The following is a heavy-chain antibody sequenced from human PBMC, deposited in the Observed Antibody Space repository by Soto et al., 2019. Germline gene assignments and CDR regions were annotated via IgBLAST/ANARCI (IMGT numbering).Heavy chain of an antibody. CDR1: GFTFSSYA. CDR3: AKDHTVVIRDAFDI. CDR2: ISDSGTGA. Sequence: EVQILESGGGLVQPGGSLRLSCAASGFTFSSYAMYWVRQAPGKGLAWVSGISDSGTGAYYADSVKGRFTISRDNSKNTVYLQMKSLRAEDTAVYYCAKDHTVVIRDAFDIWGQGTMVNVSS. V-gene: IGHV3-23*01. J-gene: IGHJ3*02. D-gene: IGHD3-22*01.